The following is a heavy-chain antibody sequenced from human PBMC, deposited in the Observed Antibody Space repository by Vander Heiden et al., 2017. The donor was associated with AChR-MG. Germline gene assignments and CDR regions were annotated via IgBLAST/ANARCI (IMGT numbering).Heavy chain of an antibody. Sequence: QVQLVQSGAEVKKPGASVKVSCKASGYTFTSSGISWVRQAPGQGLEWMGWISAYNGNTNYAQKLQGRVTMTTDTSTSTAYMELRSLRSDDTAVYYCARGPPPHSRKKRKEFDYWGQGTLVTVSS. CDR2: ISAYNGNT. J-gene: IGHJ4*02. CDR3: ARGPPPHSRKKRKEFDY. D-gene: IGHD6-13*01. CDR1: GYTFTSSG. V-gene: IGHV1-18*01.